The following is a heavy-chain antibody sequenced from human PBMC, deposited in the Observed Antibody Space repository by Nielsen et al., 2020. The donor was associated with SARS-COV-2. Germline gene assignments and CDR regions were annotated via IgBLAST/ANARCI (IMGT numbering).Heavy chain of an antibody. CDR1: GYTFTSYA. J-gene: IGHJ5*02. V-gene: IGHV1-3*01. D-gene: IGHD3-10*01. CDR3: ARATISQYYYGSGSYYNWFDP. CDR2: INAGNGNT. Sequence: ASVKVSCKASGYTFTSYAMHWVRQAPGQRLEWMGWINAGNGNTKYSQKFQGRVTITRDTSASTAYMELSSLRSEDTAVYYCARATISQYYYGSGSYYNWFDPWGQGTLVTVSS.